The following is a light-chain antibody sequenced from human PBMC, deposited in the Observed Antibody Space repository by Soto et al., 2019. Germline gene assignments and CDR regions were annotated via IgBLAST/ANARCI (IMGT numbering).Light chain of an antibody. V-gene: IGLV2-23*03. CDR3: CSYAGTATV. J-gene: IGLJ1*01. Sequence: QSALTQPASVSGSPGQSITISCTGTNSDVESYNLFSWFRQHPGEAPKLIVYEGTKRPSGVSNRFSGSKSGNPASLTISGLQAEDEANYYCCSYAGTATVFGTGTKLTVL. CDR2: EGT. CDR1: NSDVESYNL.